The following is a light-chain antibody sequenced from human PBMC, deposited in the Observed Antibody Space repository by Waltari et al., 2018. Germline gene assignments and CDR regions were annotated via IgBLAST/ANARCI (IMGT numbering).Light chain of an antibody. CDR2: DDD. CDR1: NIGSKS. CDR3: QVWDNYADLVI. J-gene: IGLJ2*01. Sequence: SSVLTQPPSVSVAPGQTATITCGGNNIGSKSVHWHQQKPGQAPVLVVYDDDVRPPGIPERISGSNSANTASLTINRVEVGDEAAYFCQVWDNYADLVIFGGGTKLTVL. V-gene: IGLV3-21*02.